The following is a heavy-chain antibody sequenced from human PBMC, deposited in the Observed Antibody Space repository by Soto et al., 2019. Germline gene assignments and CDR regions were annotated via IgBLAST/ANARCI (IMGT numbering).Heavy chain of an antibody. D-gene: IGHD3-10*01. J-gene: IGHJ4*02. CDR3: AREVQVHTPDFVY. CDR1: GGTFNTYA. V-gene: IGHV1-69*19. CDR2: ISPMFGAA. Sequence: QVQLVQSGAEMKKPGSSVKVSCQSSGGTFNTYAMNWVRQAPGQGPEWMGDISPMFGAANYAPKFQGRVTIPADESTGTSYMQLSSLTSEDTALYFCAREVQVHTPDFVYWGQGTLVTVSS.